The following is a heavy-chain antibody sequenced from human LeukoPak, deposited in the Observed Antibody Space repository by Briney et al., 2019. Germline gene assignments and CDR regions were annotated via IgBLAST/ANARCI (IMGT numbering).Heavy chain of an antibody. V-gene: IGHV4-59*01. D-gene: IGHD4-11*01. CDR3: ARESYDYSNYYYYMDV. CDR1: GGSISNYY. J-gene: IGHJ6*03. CDR2: IYYNGST. Sequence: SETLSLTCTVSGGSISNYYWSWIRQTPGKRLEWIGYIYYNGSTNYNPSLKSRVTISVDTSKNQFSLKLTSVTAADTAVYYCARESYDYSNYYYYMDVWGKGTTVTVSS.